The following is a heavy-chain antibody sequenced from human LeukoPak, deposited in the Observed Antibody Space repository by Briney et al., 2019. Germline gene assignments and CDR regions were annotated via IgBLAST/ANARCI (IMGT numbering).Heavy chain of an antibody. CDR1: GFTFSSYA. V-gene: IGHV3-23*01. CDR3: QSAREGLLGIHQ. J-gene: IGHJ4*02. CDR2: ITDSGGST. D-gene: IGHD1-1*01. Sequence: GESLRLSCAVSGFTFSSYAMSWGRRAPRGGVQGVSGITDSGGSTYYAESVKGRFTISGDNSKNMLYLKLNSLTADDTAVYYFQSAREGLLGIHQWGQGTLATVS.